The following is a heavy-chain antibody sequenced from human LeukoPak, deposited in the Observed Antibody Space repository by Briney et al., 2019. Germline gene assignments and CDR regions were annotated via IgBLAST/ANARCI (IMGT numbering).Heavy chain of an antibody. Sequence: GGSLRLSCAASGFTFSSYSMSWVRQAPGKGLEWVANIKQDGSEKYYVDSVKGRFTISRDNAKNSLYLQMNSLRAEDTAVYYCARLGFYDYVWGSYRYPDYWGQGTLVTVSS. V-gene: IGHV3-7*01. J-gene: IGHJ4*02. CDR2: IKQDGSEK. CDR3: ARLGFYDYVWGSYRYPDY. D-gene: IGHD3-16*02. CDR1: GFTFSSYS.